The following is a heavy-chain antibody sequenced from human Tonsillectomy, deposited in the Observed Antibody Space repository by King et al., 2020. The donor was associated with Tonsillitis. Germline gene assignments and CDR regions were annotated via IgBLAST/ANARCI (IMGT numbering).Heavy chain of an antibody. J-gene: IGHJ6*03. CDR3: AKSYNYYGSGSYKYYYYYYMDV. CDR2: ISGSGGST. D-gene: IGHD3-10*01. Sequence: VQLVESGGGLVQPGGSLRLSCAASGFTFSSYAMSWVRQAPGKGLEWVSAISGSGGSTYNADSVKGRFTISRDNSKNTLYLQINSLRAEDTAVYYCAKSYNYYGSGSYKYYYYYYMDVWGKGTTVTVSS. V-gene: IGHV3-23*04. CDR1: GFTFSSYA.